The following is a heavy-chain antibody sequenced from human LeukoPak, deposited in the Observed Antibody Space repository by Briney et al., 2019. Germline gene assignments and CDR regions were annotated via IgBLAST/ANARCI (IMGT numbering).Heavy chain of an antibody. CDR2: ISYSGST. D-gene: IGHD5-18*01. Sequence: KTSETLSLTCAVSGGSIDRYYWTWIRQPPGEGLEWIGQISYSGSTNYNPSLKSRATISVDMSRNQFSLKLTSVTAADTAVYYCARDSYNYGSGSLDYWGQGTLVTVSS. V-gene: IGHV4-59*01. J-gene: IGHJ4*02. CDR1: GGSIDRYY. CDR3: ARDSYNYGSGSLDY.